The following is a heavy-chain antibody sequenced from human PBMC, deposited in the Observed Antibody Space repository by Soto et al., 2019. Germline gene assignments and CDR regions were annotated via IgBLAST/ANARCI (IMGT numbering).Heavy chain of an antibody. J-gene: IGHJ6*02. CDR3: ARDPYWYADYYYYYGMDV. CDR2: INAGNGNT. CDR1: GYTFTSYA. D-gene: IGHD2-8*02. Sequence: QVQLVQSGAEVKKPGASVKVSCKASGYTFTSYAMHWVRQAPGQRLEWMGWINAGNGNTKYPQKFQGRVTITRDTSASTAYMELSSLRSEDTAVYYCARDPYWYADYYYYYGMDVWGQGTTVTVSS. V-gene: IGHV1-3*01.